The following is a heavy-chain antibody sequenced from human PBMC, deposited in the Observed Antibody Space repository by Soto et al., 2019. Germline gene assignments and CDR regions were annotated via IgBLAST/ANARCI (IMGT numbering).Heavy chain of an antibody. CDR1: GGSISSYY. Sequence: QVQLQESGPGLVKPSETLSLTCTVSGGSISSYYWSWIRQPAGKGLEWIGRIYTSGSTNYNPSLKSRVTMSVDTSKNQFSLKLSSVTAADTAVYYCARTSTVTTTSYYYYGMDVWGQGTTVTVSS. CDR3: ARTSTVTTTSYYYYGMDV. CDR2: IYTSGST. D-gene: IGHD4-17*01. V-gene: IGHV4-4*07. J-gene: IGHJ6*02.